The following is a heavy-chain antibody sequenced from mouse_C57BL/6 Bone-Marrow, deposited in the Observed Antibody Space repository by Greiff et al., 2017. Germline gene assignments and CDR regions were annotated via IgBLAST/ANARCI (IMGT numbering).Heavy chain of an antibody. Sequence: VQLQQSGAELVRPGSSVKMSCKTSGYTFTSYGITWVHQRPGQGLEWVGSIYSGNGYTEYNEKFKGKATLTSDTSSSTAYMQLSSLTSEDSAIYFCARGGRWTAYWGQGTLVTVSA. CDR2: IYSGNGYT. CDR1: GYTFTSYG. V-gene: IGHV1-58*01. J-gene: IGHJ3*01. D-gene: IGHD3-3*01. CDR3: ARGGRWTAY.